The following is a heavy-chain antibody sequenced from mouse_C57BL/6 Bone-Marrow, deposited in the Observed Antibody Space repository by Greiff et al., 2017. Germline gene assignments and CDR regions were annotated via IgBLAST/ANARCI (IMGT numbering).Heavy chain of an antibody. J-gene: IGHJ4*01. CDR3: ARVYYGSRWLAMDY. Sequence: EVQGVESGGGLVKPGGSLKLSCAASGFTFSDYGMHWVRQAPEKGLEWVAYISSGSSTIYYADTVKGRFTIARDNAKNTLFLQMTSLRSEDTAMYYCARVYYGSRWLAMDYWGQGTSVTVSS. V-gene: IGHV5-17*01. D-gene: IGHD1-1*01. CDR1: GFTFSDYG. CDR2: ISSGSSTI.